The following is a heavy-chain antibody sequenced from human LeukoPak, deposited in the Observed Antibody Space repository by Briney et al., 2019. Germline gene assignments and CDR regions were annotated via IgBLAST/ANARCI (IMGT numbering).Heavy chain of an antibody. J-gene: IGHJ4*02. D-gene: IGHD6-19*01. CDR1: GYIFTGYY. CDR2: INPNSGGT. CDR3: ARDRIAVAGTVDS. Sequence: ASVKVSCKASGYIFTGYYLHWVRQAPGQGLEWMGWINPNSGGTDYAQKFQGRVTMTRDTSISTAYMELSRLRSDDTAVYYCARDRIAVAGTVDSWGQGTLVTVSS. V-gene: IGHV1-2*02.